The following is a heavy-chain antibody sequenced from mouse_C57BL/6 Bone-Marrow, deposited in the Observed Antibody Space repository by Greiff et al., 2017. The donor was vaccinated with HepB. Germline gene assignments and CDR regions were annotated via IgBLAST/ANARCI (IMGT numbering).Heavy chain of an antibody. J-gene: IGHJ2*01. CDR3: ARSFYDPESSYYFDY. Sequence: VQLQQSGPELVKPGASVKIPCKASGYTFTDYNMDWVKQSHGKSLEWIGDINPNNGGTIYNQKFKGKATLTVDKSSSTAYMELRSLTSEDTAVYYCARSFYDPESSYYFDYWGQGTTLTVSS. V-gene: IGHV1-18*01. CDR2: INPNNGGT. D-gene: IGHD2-3*01. CDR1: GYTFTDYN.